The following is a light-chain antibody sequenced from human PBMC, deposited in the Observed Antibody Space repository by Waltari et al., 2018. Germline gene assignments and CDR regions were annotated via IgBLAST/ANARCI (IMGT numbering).Light chain of an antibody. V-gene: IGLV1-51*02. CDR3: GTWDTNLSAWV. Sequence: QSVLTQPPSVSAAPGQKVTISCSGSDFKIEKKFVSWYQQLPGTAPKLLIFETNRRPSGVPNRCSDSKSGTSATLGITGLQTGDEADYYCGTWDTNLSAWVFGGGTKLTVL. CDR2: ETN. CDR1: DFKIEKKF. J-gene: IGLJ3*02.